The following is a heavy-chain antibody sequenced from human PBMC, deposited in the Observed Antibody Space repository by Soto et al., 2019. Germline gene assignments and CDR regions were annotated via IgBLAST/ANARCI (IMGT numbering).Heavy chain of an antibody. Sequence: GASVKVSCKASGGTFSSYTISWVRQAPGQGLEWMGRIIPILGIANYAQKFQGRVTMTRNTAISTAYMELSSLRSEDTAVYYCARSVGGSNVNFDYWGQGTLVTVSS. J-gene: IGHJ4*02. CDR3: ARSVGGSNVNFDY. CDR1: GGTFSSYT. CDR2: IIPILGIA. V-gene: IGHV1-69*02. D-gene: IGHD3-10*01.